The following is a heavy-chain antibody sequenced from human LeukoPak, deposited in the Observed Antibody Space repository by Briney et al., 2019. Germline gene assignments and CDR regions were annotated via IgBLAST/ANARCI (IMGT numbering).Heavy chain of an antibody. CDR2: IHYSGSI. CDR1: GGFFSSYY. Sequence: PSETLSLTCTVSGGFFSSYYWSWIRQPPGKGLEWIGFIHYSGSINYNPSLKSRVTISADTSKNQFSLKLSAVTAADTAVYFCARVPYRSGWYSDHWGQGTLVTVSS. V-gene: IGHV4-59*01. J-gene: IGHJ4*02. CDR3: ARVPYRSGWYSDH. D-gene: IGHD6-19*01.